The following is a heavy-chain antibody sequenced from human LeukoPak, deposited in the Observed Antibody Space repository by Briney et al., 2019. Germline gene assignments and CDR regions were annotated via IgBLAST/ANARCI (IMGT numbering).Heavy chain of an antibody. CDR2: ISSSGSTI. D-gene: IGHD3-3*01. CDR1: GFTFSDYH. CDR3: ARGDFWSGSYAYYYYYYGMDV. Sequence: PGGSLRLSCAASGFTFSDYHMSWIRQAPGKGLEWVSYISSSGSTIYYADSVKGRFTISRDNAKNTLYLQMNSLRAEDTAVYYCARGDFWSGSYAYYYYYYGMDVWGQGTTVTVSS. J-gene: IGHJ6*02. V-gene: IGHV3-11*04.